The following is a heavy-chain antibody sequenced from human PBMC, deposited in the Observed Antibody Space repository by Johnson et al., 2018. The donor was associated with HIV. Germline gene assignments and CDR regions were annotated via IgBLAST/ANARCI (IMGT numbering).Heavy chain of an antibody. V-gene: IGHV3-7*02. Sequence: VQLVESGGGLVQPGGSLRLSCTASGFTFSTYWMSWVRQAPGKGLEWVANIKQDGSEKYYADSVKGRFTISRDNSKNTLYLQMNSLRVEDTAVYYCAKLRWAPRAFDIWGQGTMVTVSS. J-gene: IGHJ3*02. CDR2: IKQDGSEK. D-gene: IGHD4-23*01. CDR3: AKLRWAPRAFDI. CDR1: GFTFSTYW.